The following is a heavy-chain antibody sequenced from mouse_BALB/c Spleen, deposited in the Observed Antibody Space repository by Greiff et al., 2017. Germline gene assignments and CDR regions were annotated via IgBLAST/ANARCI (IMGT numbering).Heavy chain of an antibody. CDR1: GFTFSSYG. CDR2: INSNGGST. CDR3: ARDLLYYYGSSLDY. J-gene: IGHJ2*01. D-gene: IGHD1-1*01. Sequence: EVMLVESGGGLVQPGGSLKLSCAASGFTFSSYGMSWVRQTPDKRLELVATINSNGGSTYYPDSVKGRFTISRDNAKNTLYLQMSSLKSEDTAMYYCARDLLYYYGSSLDYWGQGTTLTVSS. V-gene: IGHV5-6-3*01.